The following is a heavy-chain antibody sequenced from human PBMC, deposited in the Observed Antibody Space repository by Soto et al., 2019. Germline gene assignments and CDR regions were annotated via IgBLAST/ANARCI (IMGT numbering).Heavy chain of an antibody. Sequence: QVQLVESGGGLVKPGGSLRLTCAASGFSISDHYMSWIRQAPGKGLEWVSYSSNSGTFTKYADSVKGRFSISRDNAKNSRYLEINSLRGEDTAIYYCARSGDNYNVLDSWGQGTPVTVSS. V-gene: IGHV3-11*05. D-gene: IGHD3-10*02. CDR1: GFSISDHY. CDR3: ARSGDNYNVLDS. J-gene: IGHJ4*02. CDR2: SSNSGTFT.